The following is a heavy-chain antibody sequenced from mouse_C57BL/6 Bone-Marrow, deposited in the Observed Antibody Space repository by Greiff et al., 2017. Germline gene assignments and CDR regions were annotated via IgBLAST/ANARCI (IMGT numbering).Heavy chain of an antibody. CDR3: ARKGNYYGSSYGYFDV. Sequence: EVQLVESGGDLVKPGGSLKLSCAASGFTFSSYGMSWVRQTPDKRLEWVATISSGGSYTYYPDSVKGRFTISRDNAKNTLYLQMSSLKSEDTAMYYCARKGNYYGSSYGYFDVWGTGTTVTVSS. CDR2: ISSGGSYT. D-gene: IGHD1-1*01. CDR1: GFTFSSYG. J-gene: IGHJ1*03. V-gene: IGHV5-6*01.